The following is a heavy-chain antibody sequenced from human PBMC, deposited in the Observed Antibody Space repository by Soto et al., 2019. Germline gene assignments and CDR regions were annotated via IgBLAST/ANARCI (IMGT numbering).Heavy chain of an antibody. CDR3: ARDKGSHPPIDI. V-gene: IGHV3-21*01. D-gene: IGHD3-10*01. J-gene: IGHJ3*02. Sequence: GGSLRLSCAASGVTFSSYSINWVLKTQGKGLEWVSSISCSTSYIYYADSVRGRFTVSRDNSKSKLDLQMNSLRVEYIAIHYCARDKGSHPPIDIRGKRTMVPVSS. CDR1: GVTFSSYS. CDR2: ISCSTSYI.